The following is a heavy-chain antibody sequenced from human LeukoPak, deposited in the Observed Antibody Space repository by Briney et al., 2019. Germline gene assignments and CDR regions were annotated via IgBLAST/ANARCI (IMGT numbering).Heavy chain of an antibody. Sequence: SETLSLTCTVSGGSISSSSYSWGWIRQPPGKGLEWIGSIYYSGSTYYNPSLKSRVTISVDTSKNQFSLKLSSVTAADTAVYYCARRPNYYDSSGYYDYWGQGTLVTVSS. CDR3: ARRPNYYDSSGYYDY. CDR1: GGSISSSSYS. CDR2: IYYSGST. D-gene: IGHD3-22*01. J-gene: IGHJ4*02. V-gene: IGHV4-39*01.